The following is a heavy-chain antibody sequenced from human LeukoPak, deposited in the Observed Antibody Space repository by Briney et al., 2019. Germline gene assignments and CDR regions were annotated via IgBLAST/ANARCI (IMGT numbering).Heavy chain of an antibody. CDR1: GYTFTGYY. Sequence: ASVKVSCKASGYTFTGYYMHWVRQAPGQGLEWMGWINPNSGGTNYAQKFQGRVTMTSDTSISTAYMELSRLRSDDTAVYYCARGRSGYSYGYVHYMDVWGKGTTVTVSS. CDR2: INPNSGGT. CDR3: ARGRSGYSYGYVHYMDV. V-gene: IGHV1-2*02. J-gene: IGHJ6*03. D-gene: IGHD5-18*01.